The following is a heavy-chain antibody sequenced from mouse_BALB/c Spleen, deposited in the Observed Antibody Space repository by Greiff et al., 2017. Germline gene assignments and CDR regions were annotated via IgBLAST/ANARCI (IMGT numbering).Heavy chain of an antibody. J-gene: IGHJ2*01. V-gene: IGHV5-6-5*01. D-gene: IGHD1-2*01. CDR3: ARGHYYPYFDY. CDR2: ISSGGST. Sequence: EVKLQESGGGLVKPGGSLKLSCAASGFTFSSYAMSWVRQTPEKRLEWVASISSGGSTYYPDSVKGRFTISRDNARNILYLQMSSLRSEDTAMYYCARGHYYPYFDYWGQGTTLTVSS. CDR1: GFTFSSYA.